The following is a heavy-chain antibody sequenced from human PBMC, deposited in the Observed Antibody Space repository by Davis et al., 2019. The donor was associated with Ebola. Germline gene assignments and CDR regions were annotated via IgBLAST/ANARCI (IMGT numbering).Heavy chain of an antibody. V-gene: IGHV2-5*02. J-gene: IGHJ4*02. CDR3: AQAYCGGDCYSVGYFDY. CDR2: IYWDDDK. Sequence: SGPTLVKPTQTLTLTCTFSGFSLSTSGVGVGWIRQPPGKALEWLALIYWDDDKRYSPSLKSRLTITKDTSKNQVVLTMTNMDPVDTATYYCAQAYCGGDCYSVGYFDYWGQGTLVTVSS. D-gene: IGHD2-21*01. CDR1: GFSLSTSGVG.